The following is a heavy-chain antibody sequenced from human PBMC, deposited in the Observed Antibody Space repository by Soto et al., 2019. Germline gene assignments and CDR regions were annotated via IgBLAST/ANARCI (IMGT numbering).Heavy chain of an antibody. CDR1: GFTFSDFA. J-gene: IGHJ4*02. V-gene: IGHV3-23*01. D-gene: IGHD2-2*03. Sequence: EVQVLESGGGLVQPGGSLRLSCAATGFTFSDFAMSWVRQAPGKGLEWVSRIYGGGNGPHYADSVKGRVTISRDNSKNTLYLQMNSIRAEDKTVYSCAKMEGMDPWAYSFDYWGQGTLVTVSS. CDR3: AKMEGMDPWAYSFDY. CDR2: IYGGGNGP.